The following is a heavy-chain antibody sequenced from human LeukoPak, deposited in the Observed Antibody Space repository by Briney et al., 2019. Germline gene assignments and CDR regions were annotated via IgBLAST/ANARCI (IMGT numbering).Heavy chain of an antibody. CDR1: GYSISSGYY. J-gene: IGHJ5*02. CDR3: ARTPEYYDSSGYYYIALRFDP. D-gene: IGHD3-22*01. CDR2: IYHSGST. V-gene: IGHV4-38-2*02. Sequence: SETLSLTCTVSGYSISSGYYWGWIRQPPGKGLEWIGSIYHSGSTYYNPSLKSRVTISVDTSKNQFSLKLSSVTAADTAVYYCARTPEYYDSSGYYYIALRFDPWGQGTLVTVSS.